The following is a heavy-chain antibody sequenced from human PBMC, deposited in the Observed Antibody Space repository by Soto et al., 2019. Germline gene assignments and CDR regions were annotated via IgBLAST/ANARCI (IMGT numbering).Heavy chain of an antibody. J-gene: IGHJ5*02. D-gene: IGHD2-2*02. CDR2: IYYSGST. Sequence: PSETLSLTCTVSGGSISSGDYYWSWIRQPPGKGLEWIGYIYYSGSTYYNPSLKSRVTISVDTSKNQFSLKLSSVTAADTAVYYCARDLGVVVVPAAIWGGWFDPWGQGTMVSVSS. CDR1: GGSISSGDYY. V-gene: IGHV4-30-4*01. CDR3: ARDLGVVVVPAAIWGGWFDP.